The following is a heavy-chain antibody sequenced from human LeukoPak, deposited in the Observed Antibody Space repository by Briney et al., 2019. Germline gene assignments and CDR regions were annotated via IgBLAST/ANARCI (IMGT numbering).Heavy chain of an antibody. Sequence: SETLSLTCTVSGGSISSHYWSWIRQPPGKGLEWIGYIYYSGSTNYNPSLKSRVTISVDTSKNQFSLKLGSVTAADTAVYYCARGRLGSGSYWFDYWGQGTLVTVSS. CDR2: IYYSGST. D-gene: IGHD1-26*01. J-gene: IGHJ4*02. CDR1: GGSISSHY. CDR3: ARGRLGSGSYWFDY. V-gene: IGHV4-59*11.